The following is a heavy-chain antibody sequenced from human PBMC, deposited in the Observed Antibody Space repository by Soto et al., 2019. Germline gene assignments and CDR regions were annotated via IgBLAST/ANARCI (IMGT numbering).Heavy chain of an antibody. Sequence: SQTLSLTCAISGDSVSSKSAAWNWFRQSPSRGLEWLGRTYYRSKWSTDYAVSVKGRITVNPDTSKNQFSLHLNSVTPEDTAVYYCARAVAGSYDYWGQGTRVTVS. J-gene: IGHJ4*02. D-gene: IGHD1-26*01. CDR3: ARAVAGSYDY. CDR2: TYYRSKWST. V-gene: IGHV6-1*01. CDR1: GDSVSSKSAA.